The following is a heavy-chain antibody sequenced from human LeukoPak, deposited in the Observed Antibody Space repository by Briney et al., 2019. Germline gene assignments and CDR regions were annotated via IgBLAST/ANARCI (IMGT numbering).Heavy chain of an antibody. CDR1: GYSFTSYW. CDR3: ARPGYSSSWYEGAFDI. Sequence: GESLKISCKGSGYSFTSYWIGWVRQMPGKGLEWMGIIYPGDSDTRYSPSFQGQVTISADKSISTAYLQWSSLKASDTAMYYCARPGYSSSWYEGAFDIWGQGTMVTVSS. CDR2: IYPGDSDT. V-gene: IGHV5-51*01. J-gene: IGHJ3*02. D-gene: IGHD6-13*01.